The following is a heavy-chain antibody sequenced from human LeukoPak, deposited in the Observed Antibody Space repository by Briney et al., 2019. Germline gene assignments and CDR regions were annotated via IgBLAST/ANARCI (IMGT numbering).Heavy chain of an antibody. CDR2: IKQDGSEK. CDR3: ARKGLTVIRGVIINHYYYYCMDV. Sequence: PGGSLRLSCAASGFMFSNYWMSWVRQAPGKGLEWVANIKQDGSEKYYVDSAKGRFTISRDNAKNSLYLQMNSLRAEDTAMYYCARKGLTVIRGVIINHYYYYCMDVWGKGTTVTVSS. D-gene: IGHD3-10*01. V-gene: IGHV3-7*03. CDR1: GFMFSNYW. J-gene: IGHJ6*04.